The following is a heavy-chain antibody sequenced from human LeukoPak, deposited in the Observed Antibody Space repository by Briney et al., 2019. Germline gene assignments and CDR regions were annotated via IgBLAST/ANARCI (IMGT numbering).Heavy chain of an antibody. V-gene: IGHV3-21*01. CDR3: ARGFFDYVWGSYRSISFDY. J-gene: IGHJ4*02. CDR1: GFTYSGYS. Sequence: KTGGSLRLSCAASGFTYSGYSMNWVRQAPGKGLEWVSSISSSSSYIYYADSVKGRFTISRDNAKNSLYLQMNSLRAEDTAVYYCARGFFDYVWGSYRSISFDYWGQGTLVTVSS. CDR2: ISSSSSYI. D-gene: IGHD3-16*02.